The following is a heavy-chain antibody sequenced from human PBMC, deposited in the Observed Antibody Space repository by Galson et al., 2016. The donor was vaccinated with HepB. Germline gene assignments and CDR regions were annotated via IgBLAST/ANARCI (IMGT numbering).Heavy chain of an antibody. Sequence: SLRLSCAASGFSITNYGLHWVRQAPGKGLEWVAIIWYDGSNKYYADSVRGRVTISRDDYKNRVYLQMNSLRAGDTAVYYCARYSDYRGESYFFGMDVWGQGTTVTVSS. CDR3: ARYSDYRGESYFFGMDV. J-gene: IGHJ6*02. D-gene: IGHD4-23*01. CDR2: IWYDGSNK. V-gene: IGHV3-33*01. CDR1: GFSITNYG.